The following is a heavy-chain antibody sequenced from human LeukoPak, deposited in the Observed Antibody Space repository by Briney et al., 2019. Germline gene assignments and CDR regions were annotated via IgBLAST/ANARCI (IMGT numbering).Heavy chain of an antibody. J-gene: IGHJ4*03. CDR1: GFTVITKD. CDR3: ARGVEPLAANALVY. D-gene: IGHD1-14*01. V-gene: IGHV3-53*01. CDR2: LYSDGNT. Sequence: QPGGSLRLSCAASGFTVITKDMTCFRQAPGKGLEWVSVLYSDGNTKYADSVQGRFTISRDNSKNTLYLEMNSLSPDDTAVYYCARGVEPLAANALVYWGPGTLVTVSS.